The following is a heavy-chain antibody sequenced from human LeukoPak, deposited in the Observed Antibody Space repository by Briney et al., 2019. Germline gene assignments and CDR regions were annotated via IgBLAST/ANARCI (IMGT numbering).Heavy chain of an antibody. CDR1: GGTFSGHA. CDR3: ARDSGNIGEFDY. CDR2: IIPILDTT. V-gene: IGHV1-69*04. J-gene: IGHJ4*02. Sequence: SVKVSCKASGGTFSGHAMSWVRQAPGQGLEWMGRIIPILDTTNYAQKFQGRVTITADKSTNTAYLELTSLRSDDTAVYYCARDSGNIGEFDYWGQGTLVTVSS. D-gene: IGHD1-26*01.